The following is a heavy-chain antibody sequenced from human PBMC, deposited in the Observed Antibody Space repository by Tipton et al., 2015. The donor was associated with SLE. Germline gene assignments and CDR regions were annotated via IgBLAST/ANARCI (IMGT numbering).Heavy chain of an antibody. CDR2: IYYSGST. Sequence: TLSLTCTVSGGSISSYYWSWIRQPPGKGLEWIGYIYYSGSTNYNPSLKSRVTISVDTSKNQFSLKLSSVTAADTAVYYCARAPLGRFDYWGQGTLVTVSS. CDR1: GGSISSYY. J-gene: IGHJ4*02. CDR3: ARAPLGRFDY. V-gene: IGHV4-59*01. D-gene: IGHD1-26*01.